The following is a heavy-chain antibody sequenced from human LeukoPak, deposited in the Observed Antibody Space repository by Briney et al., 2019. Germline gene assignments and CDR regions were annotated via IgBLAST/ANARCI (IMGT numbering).Heavy chain of an antibody. CDR2: IYYSGST. D-gene: IGHD6-19*01. CDR1: GGSISSYY. CDR3: ARLPGIAVASNYMDV. V-gene: IGHV4-59*01. J-gene: IGHJ6*03. Sequence: PSETLSLTCTVSGGSISSYYWSRIRQPPGKGLEWIGYIYYSGSTNYNPSLKSRVTISVDTSKNQFSLKLSSVTAADTAVYYCARLPGIAVASNYMDVWGKGTTVTISS.